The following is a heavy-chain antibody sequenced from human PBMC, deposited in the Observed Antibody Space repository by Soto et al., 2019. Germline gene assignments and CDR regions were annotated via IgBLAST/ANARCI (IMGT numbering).Heavy chain of an antibody. D-gene: IGHD3-10*01. J-gene: IGHJ4*02. CDR2: ISSSSSHI. Sequence: GGSLRLSCAASGFTFSTYIMNWVRQAPGKGLEWVSSISSSSSHIYYADSVKGRFAISRDNAKNSLSLQMNSLRAEDTAVYYCAGDRTSGSYQDYWGQGTLVTVSS. V-gene: IGHV3-21*01. CDR1: GFTFSTYI. CDR3: AGDRTSGSYQDY.